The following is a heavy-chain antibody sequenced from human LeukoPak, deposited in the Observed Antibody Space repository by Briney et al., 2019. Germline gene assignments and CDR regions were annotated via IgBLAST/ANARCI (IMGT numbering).Heavy chain of an antibody. V-gene: IGHV3-23*01. Sequence: GGSLRLSCAASGFTFSSYAMSWVRQAPGKGLEWVSAISGSGGSTYYADSVKGRFTISRDNSKNTLYLQMNSLRAEDTAVYYCAKEPRYDYVWGSYRNEQTGYFDYWGQGTLVTVSS. CDR2: ISGSGGST. CDR3: AKEPRYDYVWGSYRNEQTGYFDY. D-gene: IGHD3-16*02. J-gene: IGHJ4*02. CDR1: GFTFSSYA.